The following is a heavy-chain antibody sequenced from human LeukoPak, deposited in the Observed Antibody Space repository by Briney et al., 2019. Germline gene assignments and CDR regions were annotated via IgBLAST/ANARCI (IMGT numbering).Heavy chain of an antibody. Sequence: GGSLRLSCAASGFTFSSYAMHWVRQAPGKGLEWVAVISYDGSNKYYADSVKGRFTISRDNSKNTLYLQMNSLRAEDTAVYYCARDFRTGSGSDGMDVWGQGTTVTVSS. CDR3: ARDFRTGSGSDGMDV. CDR1: GFTFSSYA. D-gene: IGHD3-10*01. V-gene: IGHV3-30-3*01. CDR2: ISYDGSNK. J-gene: IGHJ6*02.